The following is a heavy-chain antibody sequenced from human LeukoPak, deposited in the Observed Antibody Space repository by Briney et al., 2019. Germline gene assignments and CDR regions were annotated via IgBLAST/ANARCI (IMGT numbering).Heavy chain of an antibody. CDR3: AKAPMTTGENYYYYYMDV. D-gene: IGHD4-17*01. V-gene: IGHV3-30*02. CDR2: IRYDGSNK. CDR1: GFTFSSYG. J-gene: IGHJ6*03. Sequence: GGSLRLSCAASGFTFSSYGMHWVRQAPGKGLEWVAFIRYDGSNKYYADSVKGRFPISRDNSKNTLYLQMKSLRAEDTAVYYCAKAPMTTGENYYYYYMDVWGKGTTATTSS.